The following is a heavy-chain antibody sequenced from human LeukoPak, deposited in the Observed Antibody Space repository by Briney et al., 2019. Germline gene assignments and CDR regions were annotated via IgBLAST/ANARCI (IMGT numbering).Heavy chain of an antibody. CDR3: ARARITMVRGPRCFDY. CDR2: INHSGST. V-gene: IGHV4-34*01. J-gene: IGHJ4*02. Sequence: PSETLSLTCAVYGGSFSGYYWSWIRQPPGKGLEWIGEINHSGSTNYNPSLKSRVTISVDTSKNQFSLKLSSVTAADTAVYYCARARITMVRGPRCFDYWGQGTLVTVSS. CDR1: GGSFSGYY. D-gene: IGHD3-10*01.